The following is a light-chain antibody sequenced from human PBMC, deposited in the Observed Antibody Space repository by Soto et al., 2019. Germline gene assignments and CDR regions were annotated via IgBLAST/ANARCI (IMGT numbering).Light chain of an antibody. CDR2: AAS. CDR3: QQSYSTPLT. V-gene: IGKV1-39*01. CDR1: QSISSY. Sequence: DIQMTQSPSSLSASVGDRVTITCRASQSISSYLNWYQQKPGKAPKLLIYAASSLQSGVPSRFSGGGSGTDFTLTISSLQHEDFATYYCQQSYSTPLTLGPGTKVDIK. J-gene: IGKJ3*01.